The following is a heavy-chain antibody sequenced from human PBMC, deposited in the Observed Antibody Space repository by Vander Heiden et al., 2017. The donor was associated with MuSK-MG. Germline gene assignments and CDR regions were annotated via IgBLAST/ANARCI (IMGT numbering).Heavy chain of an antibody. Sequence: QVQLQESGPGLVKPSETLSLTCAVSGYSISSGYYWGWIRQPPGKGLEWIGSIDHSGSTYYNPSLKSRVTISVDTSKNQFSLKLSSVTAADTAVYYCARVAAAGIDYWGQGTLVTVSS. D-gene: IGHD6-13*01. CDR2: IDHSGST. J-gene: IGHJ4*02. V-gene: IGHV4-38-2*01. CDR1: GYSISSGYY. CDR3: ARVAAAGIDY.